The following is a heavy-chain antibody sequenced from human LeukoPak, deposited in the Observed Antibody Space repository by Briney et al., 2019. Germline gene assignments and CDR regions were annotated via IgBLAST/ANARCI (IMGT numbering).Heavy chain of an antibody. D-gene: IGHD3-3*01. J-gene: IGHJ4*02. CDR3: ARERFLEWLLWDY. V-gene: IGHV3-21*01. CDR2: ISSSSSYI. Sequence: GGSLRLSCAASGFTFSSYAMSWVRQAPGKGLEWVSSISSSSSYIYYADSVKGRFTISRDNAKNSLYLQMNSLRAEDTAVYYCARERFLEWLLWDYWGQGTLVTVSS. CDR1: GFTFSSYA.